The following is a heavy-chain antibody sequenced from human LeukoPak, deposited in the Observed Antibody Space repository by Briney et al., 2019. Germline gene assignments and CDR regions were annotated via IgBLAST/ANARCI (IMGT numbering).Heavy chain of an antibody. CDR3: ARDRYSSSWYDPEDY. Sequence: SVKVSCKASGGTFSSYAISWVRQAPGQGLEWMGRIIPIFGTANYAQKFQGRVTITTDESTSTAYMELSSLRSEDTAVCYCARDRYSSSWYDPEDYWGQGTLVTVSS. CDR1: GGTFSSYA. D-gene: IGHD6-13*01. V-gene: IGHV1-69*05. J-gene: IGHJ4*02. CDR2: IIPIFGTA.